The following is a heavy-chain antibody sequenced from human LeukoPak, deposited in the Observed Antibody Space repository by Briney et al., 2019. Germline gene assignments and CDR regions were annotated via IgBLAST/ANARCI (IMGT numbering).Heavy chain of an antibody. D-gene: IGHD3-3*01. CDR1: GFTFSSYA. Sequence: GGSLRLSCAASGFTFSSYAMSWVRQAPGKGLEWVSAISGSGGSTYYADSVKGRFTISRDNAKNSLYLQMNSLRAEDTAVYYCARAPGENRRRFTIFGVVTRAVDYWGQGTLVTVSS. J-gene: IGHJ4*02. CDR2: ISGSGGST. V-gene: IGHV3-23*01. CDR3: ARAPGENRRRFTIFGVVTRAVDY.